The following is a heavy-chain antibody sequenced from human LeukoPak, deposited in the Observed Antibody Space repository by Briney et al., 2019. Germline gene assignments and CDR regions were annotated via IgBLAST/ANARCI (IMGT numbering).Heavy chain of an antibody. CDR2: ISSSSSTI. V-gene: IGHV3-48*02. D-gene: IGHD2/OR15-2a*01. Sequence: GGSLRLSCAASGFTFSSYSMNWVRQAPGKGLEWVSYISSSSSTIYYADSVKGRFTISRDNAKNSLYLQMNSLRDEDTAVYCCAGQGPLSNYYYYGMDVWGQGTTVTVSS. CDR1: GFTFSSYS. J-gene: IGHJ6*02. CDR3: AGQGPLSNYYYYGMDV.